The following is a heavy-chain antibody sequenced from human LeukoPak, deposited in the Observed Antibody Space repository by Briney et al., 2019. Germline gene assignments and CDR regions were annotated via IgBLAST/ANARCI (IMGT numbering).Heavy chain of an antibody. Sequence: SGGSLRLSCAASGFTFSTYWMHWVRQAPGKGPVWVSHINGDGSSTTYADSVKGRFTISRDNAKNSLYLQMNSLRAEDTAVYYCARGVPAAMPGWGQGTLATVSS. J-gene: IGHJ4*02. CDR2: INGDGSST. V-gene: IGHV3-74*01. CDR3: ARGVPAAMPG. D-gene: IGHD2-2*01. CDR1: GFTFSTYW.